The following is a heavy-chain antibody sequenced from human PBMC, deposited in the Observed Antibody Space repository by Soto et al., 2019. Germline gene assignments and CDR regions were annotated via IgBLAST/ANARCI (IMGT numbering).Heavy chain of an antibody. Sequence: SETLSLTCALYGGSFSNYYWSWIRQPPGKGLEWIGEINHSGSTNYNPSLKTRVTISRDTSKNQFSLKLSSVTAADTAVYYCARGMPYCSGTSCSLRYYYGLDVWGQGTTVTVS. V-gene: IGHV4-34*01. CDR2: INHSGST. D-gene: IGHD2-2*01. J-gene: IGHJ6*02. CDR3: ARGMPYCSGTSCSLRYYYGLDV. CDR1: GGSFSNYY.